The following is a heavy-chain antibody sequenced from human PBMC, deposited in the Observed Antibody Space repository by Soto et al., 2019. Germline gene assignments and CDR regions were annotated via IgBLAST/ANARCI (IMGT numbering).Heavy chain of an antibody. D-gene: IGHD5-18*01. CDR1: GFTFSGYA. CDR2: ISYDGSNK. CDR3: ARDPLWGTAMVLWYFDL. V-gene: IGHV3-30-3*01. J-gene: IGHJ2*01. Sequence: QVQLVESGGGVVQPGRSLRLSCAASGFTFSGYALHWVPQAPGKGLEWVALISYDGSNKYYADSVKGRFTISRDNSKNTLYLQMNSLRAEDTAVYYCARDPLWGTAMVLWYFDLWGRGTLVTVSS.